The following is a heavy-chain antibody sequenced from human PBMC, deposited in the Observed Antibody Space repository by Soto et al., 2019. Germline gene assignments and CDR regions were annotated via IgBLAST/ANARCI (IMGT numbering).Heavy chain of an antibody. Sequence: GASVKVSCKASGYTFTSYGISWVRQAPGQGLEWMGWISAYNGNTNYAQKLQGRVTMTTDTSTSTAYMELRSLRSDDTAVYYCARWGSTIFGVVTPWYYGMDVWGQGTTVTVSS. D-gene: IGHD3-3*01. J-gene: IGHJ6*02. CDR3: ARWGSTIFGVVTPWYYGMDV. V-gene: IGHV1-18*04. CDR2: ISAYNGNT. CDR1: GYTFTSYG.